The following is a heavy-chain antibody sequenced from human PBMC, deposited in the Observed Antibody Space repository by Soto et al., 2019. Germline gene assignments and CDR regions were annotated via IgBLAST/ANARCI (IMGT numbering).Heavy chain of an antibody. CDR1: GFTFSSYV. J-gene: IGHJ4*02. V-gene: IGHV3-33*01. Sequence: GGSLRLSCAASGFTFSSYVMHWVRQAPGKGLEWVAVIWYDGINKYYADSVKGRFTISRDNSKNTLYLQMNSLRAEDTAVYYCARDRQGATVNYFDYWGQGPLITFSS. D-gene: IGHD4-17*01. CDR3: ARDRQGATVNYFDY. CDR2: IWYDGINK.